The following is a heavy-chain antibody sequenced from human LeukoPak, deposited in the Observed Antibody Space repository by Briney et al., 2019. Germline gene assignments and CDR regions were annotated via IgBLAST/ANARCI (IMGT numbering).Heavy chain of an antibody. CDR3: ARKTAGGTFDL. CDR2: MYRHGRS. J-gene: IGHJ3*01. CDR1: GDSISSPY. Sequence: PSETLSLNCTLSGDSISSPYWTWILQPADKGLEWIGVMYRHGRSNYNPSRKGRVTMSVDTSKNQFSLKLSSVTAADTAMYFCARKTAGGTFDLWGQGTMVTVSS. D-gene: IGHD2-21*02. V-gene: IGHV4-4*07.